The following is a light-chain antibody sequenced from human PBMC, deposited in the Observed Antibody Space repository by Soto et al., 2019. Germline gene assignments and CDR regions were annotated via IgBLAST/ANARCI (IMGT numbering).Light chain of an antibody. Sequence: IQLTQSPSSLSASVGDRVTITCRASQDIAIYLAWYQQKPGEAPKLLIYAASTLYGGVPSRFSGSGSGTDFALTITSLQAEDFATYYCQQSYSTPTFGQGTRPEIK. V-gene: IGKV1-9*01. J-gene: IGKJ5*01. CDR2: AAS. CDR3: QQSYSTPT. CDR1: QDIAIY.